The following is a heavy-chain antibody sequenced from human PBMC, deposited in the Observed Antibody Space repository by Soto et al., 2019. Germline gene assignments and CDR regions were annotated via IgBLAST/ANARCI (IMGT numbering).Heavy chain of an antibody. CDR3: ARGGEGAVAGLDY. CDR1: GFTFSSYA. J-gene: IGHJ4*02. D-gene: IGHD6-19*01. V-gene: IGHV3-30-3*01. CDR2: ISYDGSNK. Sequence: SGGSLRLSCAASGFTFSSYAMHWVRQAPGKGLEWVAVISYDGSNKYYTDSVKGRFTISRDNSKNTLYLQMNSLRAEDTAVYYCARGGEGAVAGLDYWGQGTLVTVSS.